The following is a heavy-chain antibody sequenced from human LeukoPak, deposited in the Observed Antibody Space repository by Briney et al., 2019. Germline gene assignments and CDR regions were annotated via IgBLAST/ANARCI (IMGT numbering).Heavy chain of an antibody. V-gene: IGHV3-30-3*01. CDR2: ISYDGSNK. CDR1: GFTFSSYA. J-gene: IGHJ3*02. CDR3: ARYCGGDCYSPHDAFDI. D-gene: IGHD2-21*02. Sequence: GGSLRLSCAASGFTFSSYAMHWVRQAPGKGLEWVAVISYDGSNKYYADSVKGRFTISRDNSKNTLYLQMNSLRAEDTAVYYCARYCGGDCYSPHDAFDIWGQGTMVTVSS.